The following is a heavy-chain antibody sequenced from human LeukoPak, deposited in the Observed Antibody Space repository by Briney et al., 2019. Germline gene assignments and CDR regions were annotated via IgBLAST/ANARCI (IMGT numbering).Heavy chain of an antibody. V-gene: IGHV4-59*01. CDR1: GGSISSYY. J-gene: IGHJ2*01. CDR2: IYYSGST. D-gene: IGHD3-10*01. Sequence: PSETLSLTCTVSGGSISSYYWSWIRQPPGKGLEWIGYIYYSGSTNYNPSLKSRVTISVDTSKNQFSLKLSSVTAADTAVYYCAREPQLWFGGGYFDLWGRGTLVTVSS. CDR3: AREPQLWFGGGYFDL.